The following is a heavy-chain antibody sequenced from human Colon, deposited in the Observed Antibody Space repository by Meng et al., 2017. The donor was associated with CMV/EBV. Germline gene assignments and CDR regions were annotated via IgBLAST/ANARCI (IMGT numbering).Heavy chain of an antibody. V-gene: IGHV3-21*01. CDR3: VRHLEAGRNGYAEPF. D-gene: IGHD5-18*01. CDR2: ISTTSRDI. J-gene: IGHJ1*01. Sequence: GESLKICCAASGFIFTSYTMNWVRQAPGKGLEWVSSISTTSRDIYYADSVKGRFTLSRDNAKNSLYLQMTSLRAEDTAVYYCVRHLEAGRNGYAEPFWGQGTLVTVSS. CDR1: GFIFTSYT.